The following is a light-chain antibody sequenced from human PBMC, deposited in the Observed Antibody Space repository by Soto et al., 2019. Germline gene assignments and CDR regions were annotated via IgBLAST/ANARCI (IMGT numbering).Light chain of an antibody. J-gene: IGKJ4*01. Sequence: EIVLTQSPATLSLSPGERATLSCRASQSVSSYLSWSQQQPGQAPRLLIYDASNRATGIPARFSGSGSGTDFTLTISSLEPEDCAVYYCQQRSNWFTFGGGTKVEIK. V-gene: IGKV3-11*01. CDR3: QQRSNWFT. CDR1: QSVSSY. CDR2: DAS.